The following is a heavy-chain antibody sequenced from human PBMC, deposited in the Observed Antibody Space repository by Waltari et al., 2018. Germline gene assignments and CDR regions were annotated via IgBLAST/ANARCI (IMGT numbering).Heavy chain of an antibody. CDR1: GYSFTTNW. J-gene: IGHJ4*02. D-gene: IGHD3-9*01. Sequence: EVQLVQSGAEVKKPGAWLKISCKASGYSFTTNWIGWVRQVPGEGREWVGVTYPGGSDTRDPPPFPGHVTLSTDKAIDTAFLQWRSLKASDSAIYYCAGQGYHDWVGVDYWGQGRLVTVSS. V-gene: IGHV5-51*01. CDR2: TYPGGSDT. CDR3: AGQGYHDWVGVDY.